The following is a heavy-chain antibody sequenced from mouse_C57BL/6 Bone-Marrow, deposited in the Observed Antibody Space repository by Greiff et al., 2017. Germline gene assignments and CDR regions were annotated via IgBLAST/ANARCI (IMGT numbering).Heavy chain of an antibody. V-gene: IGHV2-5*01. CDR2: IWRGGST. CDR1: GFSLTSYG. CDR3: AKDSSGYPYYAMDY. Sequence: VQLVESGPGLVQPSQSLSITCTVSGFSLTSYGVHWVRQSPGKGLEWLGVIWRGGSTDYNAAFMSRLSITKDNSKSQVFFKMNSLQADDTAIYYCAKDSSGYPYYAMDYWGQGTSVTVSS. J-gene: IGHJ4*01. D-gene: IGHD3-2*02.